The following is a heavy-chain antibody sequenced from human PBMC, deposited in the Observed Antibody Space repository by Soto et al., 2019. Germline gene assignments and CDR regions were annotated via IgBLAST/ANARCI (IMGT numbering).Heavy chain of an antibody. CDR1: GFTFSDYS. CDR2: ISYDGRNK. Sequence: QVQLVESGGGVVQPGRSLRLSCAASGFTFSDYSMHWVRQAPGKGLEWVALISYDGRNKEYADSVKGRFTISRDNSKNTLFLQMDSLRVEDTALYYCARDLAPRIYYYDGMDVWGQGTTVTVSS. V-gene: IGHV3-30*03. J-gene: IGHJ6*02. CDR3: ARDLAPRIYYYDGMDV.